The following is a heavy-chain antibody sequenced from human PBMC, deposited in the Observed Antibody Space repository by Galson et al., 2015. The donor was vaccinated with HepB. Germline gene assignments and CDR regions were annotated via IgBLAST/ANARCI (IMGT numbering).Heavy chain of an antibody. J-gene: IGHJ5*02. CDR3: ARAVYYDFWNGFGP. Sequence: ETLSLTCAVYGGPFNAAYWSWIRQPPGKGLEWIGEINHNGGTNYNPSLKSRVTMSIDTSKNRFSLKLSSVTAADTAVYYCARAVYYDFWNGFGPWGQGTLVTVSS. D-gene: IGHD3-3*01. CDR2: INHNGGT. CDR1: GGPFNAAY. V-gene: IGHV4-34*01.